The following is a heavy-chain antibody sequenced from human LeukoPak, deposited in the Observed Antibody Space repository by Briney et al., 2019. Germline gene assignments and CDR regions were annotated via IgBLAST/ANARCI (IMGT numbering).Heavy chain of an antibody. Sequence: GASVKVSCKASGYTFSGYAIHWVRQAPGQRFEWMGWINAGNGHTKYSQNFQGRVTITRDSSANKVYMDVSSLTSEDTAVYYCARGIWSATRVDYYLDNWGRGTLVTVSS. CDR1: GYTFSGYA. V-gene: IGHV1-3*01. J-gene: IGHJ4*02. CDR3: ARGIWSATRVDYYLDN. CDR2: INAGNGHT. D-gene: IGHD5-24*01.